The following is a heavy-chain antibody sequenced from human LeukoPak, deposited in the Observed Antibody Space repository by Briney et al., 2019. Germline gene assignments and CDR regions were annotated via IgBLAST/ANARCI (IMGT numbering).Heavy chain of an antibody. CDR2: ISGSGGST. CDR3: AREDGDIAVAGTGDYFDY. D-gene: IGHD6-19*01. J-gene: IGHJ4*02. Sequence: GGSLRLSCAASGFTFSSYAMSWVRQAPGKGLEWVSAISGSGGSTYYADSVKGRFTISRDNAKNSLYLQMNSLRAEDTAVYYCAREDGDIAVAGTGDYFDYWGQGTLVTVSS. CDR1: GFTFSSYA. V-gene: IGHV3-23*01.